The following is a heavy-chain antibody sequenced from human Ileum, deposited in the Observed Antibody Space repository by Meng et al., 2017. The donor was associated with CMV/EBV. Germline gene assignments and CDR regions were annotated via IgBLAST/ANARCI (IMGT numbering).Heavy chain of an antibody. CDR3: IGESQPGGCDY. Sequence: GGSLRLSCAACGFTFSSYDIHWVRQATGKGLEWVSAIGTAGDTYYPGSVKGLFTISRENAKNSLCLQMNSLRAEDTALYYCIGESQPGGCDYWGQGTLVTVSS. D-gene: IGHD1-14*01. V-gene: IGHV3-13*01. J-gene: IGHJ4*02. CDR2: IGTAGDT. CDR1: GFTFSSYD.